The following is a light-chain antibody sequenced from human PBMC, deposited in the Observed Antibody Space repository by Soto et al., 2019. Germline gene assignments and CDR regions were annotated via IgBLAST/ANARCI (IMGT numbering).Light chain of an antibody. Sequence: DIQMTQSPSSLSASVGDRVTITCQASQDISNYLNWYLQKPGEAPKLLIYGASSLQSGVPSRFSGRGSGTDFTLTISNLQPEDFAIYYCQQSYTILRTFGQGTKVEIK. CDR3: QQSYTILRT. J-gene: IGKJ1*01. V-gene: IGKV1-39*01. CDR1: QDISNY. CDR2: GAS.